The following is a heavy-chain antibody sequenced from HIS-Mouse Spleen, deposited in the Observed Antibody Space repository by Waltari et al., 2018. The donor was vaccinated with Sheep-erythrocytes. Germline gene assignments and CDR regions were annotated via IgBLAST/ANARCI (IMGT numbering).Heavy chain of an antibody. Sequence: QVQLVESGGGVVQLGGSLRLSCPAPGCTFSSYGMHWVRQAPGKGLEWVAVISYDGSNKYYADSVKGRFTISRDNSKNTLYLQMNSLRAEDTAVYYCAKGDAMVYDAFDIWGQGTMVTVSS. V-gene: IGHV3-30*18. CDR1: GCTFSSYG. CDR3: AKGDAMVYDAFDI. D-gene: IGHD2-8*01. CDR2: ISYDGSNK. J-gene: IGHJ3*02.